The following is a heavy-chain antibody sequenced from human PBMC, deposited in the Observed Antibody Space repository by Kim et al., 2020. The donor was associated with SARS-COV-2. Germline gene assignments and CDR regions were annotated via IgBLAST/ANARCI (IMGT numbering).Heavy chain of an antibody. CDR2: ASYIGTA. CDR1: GVSISDYY. D-gene: IGHD1-7*01. V-gene: IGHV4-59*13. CDR3: AASRGLELLDH. J-gene: IGHJ1*01. Sequence: SETLSLICTVSGVSISDYYWNWIRQPPGKGLEWIGYASYIGTANYNPSLKSRVIMSVDTSKNQISLTLTSATAADTAVYYCAASRGLELLDHWGQGSLVT.